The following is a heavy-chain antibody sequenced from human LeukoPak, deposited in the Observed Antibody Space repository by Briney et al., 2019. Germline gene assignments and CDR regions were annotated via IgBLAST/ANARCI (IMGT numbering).Heavy chain of an antibody. V-gene: IGHV1-18*01. D-gene: IGHD4-23*01. J-gene: IGHJ4*02. CDR1: GYTFTSYG. Sequence: ASVKVSCKASGYTFTSYGISWVRQAPGQGLEWVGWISAYNGNTNYAQKLQGRVAMTTDTSTSTAYMELRSLRSDDTAVYYCARDRSAVVTENLDYWGQGTLVTVSS. CDR3: ARDRSAVVTENLDY. CDR2: ISAYNGNT.